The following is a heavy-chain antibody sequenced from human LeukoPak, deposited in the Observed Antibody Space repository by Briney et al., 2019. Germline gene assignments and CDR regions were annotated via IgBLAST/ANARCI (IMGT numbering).Heavy chain of an antibody. D-gene: IGHD2-21*02. J-gene: IGHJ3*01. CDR3: ARERIVVVTLSDAIDF. CDR2: INPDSGGT. Sequence: GASVKVSCRASGYTFTGYYINWVRQAPGQGAEWMGWINPDSGGTKYAQKFQGRVTVTRDTSINTVYMELSNLTSDDTAVYYCARERIVVVTLSDAIDFWGQGTMVTVSS. CDR1: GYTFTGYY. V-gene: IGHV1-2*02.